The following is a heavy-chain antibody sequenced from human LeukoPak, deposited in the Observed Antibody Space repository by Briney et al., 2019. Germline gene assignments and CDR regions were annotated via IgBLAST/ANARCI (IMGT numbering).Heavy chain of an antibody. J-gene: IGHJ4*02. CDR3: AKNSGSYYKSYFDY. CDR2: ISSSSSTI. Sequence: GGSLRLSCAASGFTFSSHSMNWVRQAPGKGLEWVSYISSSSSTIYYADSVKGRSTISRDNSKSTLYLQMNSLRVEDTAVYYCAKNSGSYYKSYFDYWGQGTLVTVSS. V-gene: IGHV3-48*01. CDR1: GFTFSSHS. D-gene: IGHD1-26*01.